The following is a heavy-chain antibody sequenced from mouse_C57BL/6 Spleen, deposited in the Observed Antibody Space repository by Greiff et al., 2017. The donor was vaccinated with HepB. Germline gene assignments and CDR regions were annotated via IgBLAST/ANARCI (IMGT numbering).Heavy chain of an antibody. D-gene: IGHD1-1*01. CDR1: GYAFSSSW. Sequence: QVQLKQSGPELVKPGASVKISCKASGYAFSSSWMNWVKQRPGKGLEWIGRIYPGDGDTNYNGKFKGKATLTADKSSSTAYMQLSSLTSEDSAVYFCAREGYYGSSFDYWGQGTTLTVSS. CDR3: AREGYYGSSFDY. J-gene: IGHJ2*01. V-gene: IGHV1-82*01. CDR2: IYPGDGDT.